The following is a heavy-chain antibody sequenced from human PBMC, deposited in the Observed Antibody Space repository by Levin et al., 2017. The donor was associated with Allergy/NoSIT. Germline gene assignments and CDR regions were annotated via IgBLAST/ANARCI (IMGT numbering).Heavy chain of an antibody. V-gene: IGHV4-34*01. Sequence: PSETLSLTCAVYVGSFSDYYWTWIRQAPGKGLEWIGEINHSGSTNYNPSLKSRVTISLDTSKNQFSLTLRSVTAADTAVYYCARGPKSVTIVGVVREYHGMDVWGQGNTVTVSS. CDR1: VGSFSDYY. D-gene: IGHD3-3*01. J-gene: IGHJ6*02. CDR3: ARGPKSVTIVGVVREYHGMDV. CDR2: INHSGST.